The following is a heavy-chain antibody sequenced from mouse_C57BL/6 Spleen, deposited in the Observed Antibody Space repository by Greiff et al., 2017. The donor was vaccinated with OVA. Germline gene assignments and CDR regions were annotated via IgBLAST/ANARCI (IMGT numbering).Heavy chain of an antibody. D-gene: IGHD1-1*01. Sequence: QVQLLESVAALVRPGSSVKLSCKASGYTFTAYYITWVKQRPGQGLEWIARIYPGSGNTYYNEKFKGKATLTADKSSSTAYMQLSSLTSEDSAVYVGANCYGSSPFDYWGQGTTLTVSS. CDR2: IYPGSGNT. V-gene: IGHV1-76*01. CDR1: GYTFTAYY. CDR3: ANCYGSSPFDY. J-gene: IGHJ2*01.